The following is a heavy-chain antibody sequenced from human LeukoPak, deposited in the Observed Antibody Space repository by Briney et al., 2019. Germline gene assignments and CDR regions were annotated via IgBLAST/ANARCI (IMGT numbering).Heavy chain of an antibody. CDR2: FSGSGAGT. D-gene: IGHD6-13*01. J-gene: IGHJ4*02. V-gene: IGHV3-23*01. Sequence: GGSLRLSCAASGFTFSSYAMSWVRQAPGKGLEWVSAFSGSGAGTYSADSVKGRFTVSRDNSKNTLYLQMNNLRAEDTAVYYCATQYGSSWRDYFDYWGQGTLVTASS. CDR3: ATQYGSSWRDYFDY. CDR1: GFTFSSYA.